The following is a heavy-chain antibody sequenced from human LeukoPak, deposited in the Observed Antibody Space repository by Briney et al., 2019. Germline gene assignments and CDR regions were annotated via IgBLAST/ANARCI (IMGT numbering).Heavy chain of an antibody. V-gene: IGHV4-59*13. J-gene: IGHJ4*02. CDR3: ARVLNSGYSDY. Sequence: SETLSLTCTVSGGSFTGYHWSWIRQPPGKGLEWIGYIYYTGSTKYNPSLKSRVTISVDTSKNQFSLKLSSVTAADTAIYYCARVLNSGYSDYRGQGTLVTVSS. CDR2: IYYTGST. CDR1: GGSFTGYH. D-gene: IGHD3-22*01.